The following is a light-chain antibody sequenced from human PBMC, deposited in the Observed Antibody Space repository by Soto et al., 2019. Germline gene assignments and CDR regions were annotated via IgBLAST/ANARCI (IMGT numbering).Light chain of an antibody. CDR1: QSVGASY. V-gene: IGKV3-20*01. CDR2: GAS. CDR3: QQYGSSSCS. Sequence: EMVLTQSPGTLSLSPGERATLSCRASQSVGASYLAWYQQKPGQAPRLLINGASSRATGIPERFSGSGSGTDFTLTIIRLETEDFAVYYCQQYGSSSCSFGQGTKVEIK. J-gene: IGKJ1*01.